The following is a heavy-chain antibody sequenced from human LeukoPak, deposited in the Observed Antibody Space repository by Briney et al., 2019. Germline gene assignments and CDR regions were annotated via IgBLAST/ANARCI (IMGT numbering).Heavy chain of an antibody. D-gene: IGHD5-18*01. CDR2: ISAYNGNT. Sequence: ASVKVSCKASGYTFTSYGISWVRQAPGQGLEWMGWISAYNGNTNYAQKLQGRVTMTTDTSTSTAYMELRSLRSEDTAVYYCAIGYSYGDAFDIWGQGTMVTVSS. CDR3: AIGYSYGDAFDI. V-gene: IGHV1-18*01. J-gene: IGHJ3*02. CDR1: GYTFTSYG.